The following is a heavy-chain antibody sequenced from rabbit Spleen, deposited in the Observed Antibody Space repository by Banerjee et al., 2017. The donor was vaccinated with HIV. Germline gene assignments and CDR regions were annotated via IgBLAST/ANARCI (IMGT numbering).Heavy chain of an antibody. Sequence: QQLEESGGGLVKPGGTLTLTCKVSGIDFTSYYYMCWVRQAPGKGLELIACIYTSTNSTWYANWVNGRFTISSSTSLNSVDLKMTSLTAPDTATYFCARERDASGGWSYDLWGPGTLVTVS. V-gene: IGHV1S43*01. CDR2: IYTSTNST. CDR1: GIDFTSYYY. CDR3: ARERDASGGWSYDL. J-gene: IGHJ4*01. D-gene: IGHD1-1*01.